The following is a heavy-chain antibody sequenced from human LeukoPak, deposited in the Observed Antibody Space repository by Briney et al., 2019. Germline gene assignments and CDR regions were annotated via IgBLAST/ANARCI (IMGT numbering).Heavy chain of an antibody. V-gene: IGHV3-30-3*01. CDR1: GFIFSSYD. J-gene: IGHJ4*02. CDR3: ARHFTTGSIDH. D-gene: IGHD3-9*01. CDR2: ISREGSIK. Sequence: PGRSLRLSCAASGFIFSSYDMHWVRQAPGKGLEWLAAISREGSIKYHADSVRGRFTISRDNSQNTLYLQMNSLRAEDTAVYFCARHFTTGSIDHWGQGNLVSVSS.